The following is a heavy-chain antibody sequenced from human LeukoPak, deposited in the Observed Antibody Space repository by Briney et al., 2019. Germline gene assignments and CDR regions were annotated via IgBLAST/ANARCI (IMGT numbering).Heavy chain of an antibody. Sequence: SETLSLTCTVSGDSISTYYWSWIRQPPGKGLEWIGYMYYSGSTNYNPSLKSRVTISLDTPKNQFSLRLNSVTAADTAVYYCARHRGYCSSTSCSYNWFDPWGQGTLVTVSS. CDR3: ARHRGYCSSTSCSYNWFDP. D-gene: IGHD2-2*03. J-gene: IGHJ5*02. CDR2: MYYSGST. CDR1: GDSISTYY. V-gene: IGHV4-59*08.